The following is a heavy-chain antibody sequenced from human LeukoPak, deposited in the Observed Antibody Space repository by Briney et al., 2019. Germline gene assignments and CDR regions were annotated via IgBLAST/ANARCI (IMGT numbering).Heavy chain of an antibody. V-gene: IGHV5-51*01. J-gene: IGHJ3*02. CDR2: IYPDDSDT. D-gene: IGHD1-1*01. CDR1: GYSFTSYW. Sequence: GESLKISCKGSGYSFTSYWIGWVRQMPGKGLEWMGIIYPDDSDTRYSPSFQGQVTISADKSISTASLQWTSLQPSDTAMYYCARGFLERRNDAFDIWGQGTMVTVSS. CDR3: ARGFLERRNDAFDI.